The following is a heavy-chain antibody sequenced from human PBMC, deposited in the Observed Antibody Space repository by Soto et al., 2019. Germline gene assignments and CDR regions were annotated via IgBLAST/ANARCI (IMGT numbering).Heavy chain of an antibody. CDR1: GLTYSRFG. CDR3: AKQGDYDGLFRY. CDR2: GSYDERNK. J-gene: IGHJ4*02. Sequence: WVSLRLSCAASGLTYSRFGMHWVRQAPVKGLEWVAGGSYDERNKYYRGFGKGRFTTSRDNSKITLYLQMDSLRAEETAVYYCAKQGDYDGLFRYWGQGTLVTVSS. D-gene: IGHD4-17*01. V-gene: IGHV3-30*18.